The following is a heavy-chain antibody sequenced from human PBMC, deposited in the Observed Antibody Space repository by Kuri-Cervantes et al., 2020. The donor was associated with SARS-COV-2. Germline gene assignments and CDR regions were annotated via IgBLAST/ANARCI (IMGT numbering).Heavy chain of an antibody. CDR2: IWYDGRNT. CDR3: ARNHSMDV. Sequence: GGSLRLSCASSGFTFSGYDMRWVRQAPGKGLEWVAVIWYDGRNTYYTGSVKGRFTISRDNSKNMLYLEVNSLRAEDTAVYYCARNHSMDVWGTGTAVTVSS. J-gene: IGHJ6*03. V-gene: IGHV3-33*08. CDR1: GFTFSGYD.